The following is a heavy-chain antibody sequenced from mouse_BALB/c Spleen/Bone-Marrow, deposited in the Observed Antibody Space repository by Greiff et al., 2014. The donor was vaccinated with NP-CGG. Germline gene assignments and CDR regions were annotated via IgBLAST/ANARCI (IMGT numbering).Heavy chain of an antibody. CDR1: GYTFTTYD. J-gene: IGHJ2*01. Sequence: VQLQQSGPELVKPGALVEISCKASGYTFTTYDINWVKQRPGQGLEWIGWISPGDGNTNYNEKFKGKATLTADRSSSTAYMQLSSLTSENSAVYFCARGGDYHYFDYWGQGTTLTVSS. D-gene: IGHD2-4*01. CDR3: ARGGDYHYFDY. V-gene: IGHV1S56*01. CDR2: ISPGDGNT.